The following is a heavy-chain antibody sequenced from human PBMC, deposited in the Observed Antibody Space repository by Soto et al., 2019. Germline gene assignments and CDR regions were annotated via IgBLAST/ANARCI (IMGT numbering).Heavy chain of an antibody. D-gene: IGHD3-3*01. CDR3: ARGTISAYKWFVP. CDR1: GGSITSGDYY. V-gene: IGHV4-30-4*01. CDR2: FYYSETP. Sequence: QVQLQESGPGLVRPSQTLSLTCTISGGSITSGDYYWGWIRQPPGKGLDWIGSFYYSETPYYNPSLKSRVPXSXDXXRNQFSLQLSSVTAADTAVYYCARGTISAYKWFVPWGQGTLVTVSS. J-gene: IGHJ5*02.